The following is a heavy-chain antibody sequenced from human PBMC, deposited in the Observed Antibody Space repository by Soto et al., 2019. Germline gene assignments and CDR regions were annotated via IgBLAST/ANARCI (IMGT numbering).Heavy chain of an antibody. CDR1: GGSFSGYY. J-gene: IGHJ5*02. CDR3: ATANWSHHYFDP. CDR2: INHSGSP. D-gene: IGHD1-1*01. Sequence: QVRLQQWGTGLLKSSETLSLTCAVYGGSFSGYYWSWLRQPPGKGLEWIGEINHSGSPNYNPCLKSRVTISVDTSKNQFSLKMTSVTAADTAVYYCATANWSHHYFDPWGQGTLVTVSS. V-gene: IGHV4-34*01.